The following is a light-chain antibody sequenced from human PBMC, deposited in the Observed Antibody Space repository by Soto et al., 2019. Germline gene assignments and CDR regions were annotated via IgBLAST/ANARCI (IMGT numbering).Light chain of an antibody. CDR3: QSYDSSLSGSYV. J-gene: IGLJ1*01. Sequence: QSVLTQPPSVSGAPGQRVTISCTGSSSNIGAGYDVHWYQQLPGTAPKVLIYANRNRPSGVPDRFSGSRSATSASLAITGLQAEDEADYYCQSYDSSLSGSYVFGAGPKVTVL. CDR2: ANR. CDR1: SSNIGAGYD. V-gene: IGLV1-40*01.